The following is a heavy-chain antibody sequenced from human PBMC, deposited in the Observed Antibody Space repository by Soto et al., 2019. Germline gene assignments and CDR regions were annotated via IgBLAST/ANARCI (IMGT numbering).Heavy chain of an antibody. V-gene: IGHV1-46*03. CDR3: ARTAAPGGSGVYYMDV. J-gene: IGHJ6*03. CDR2: INPSGGST. D-gene: IGHD2-15*01. Sequence: ASVKVSCKASGYTFTSYYMHWVRQAPGQGLEWMGIINPSGGSTSYAQKFQGRVTMTRDTSTSTVYMELSSLRSEDTAVYYCARTAAPGGSGVYYMDVWGKGTTVTVSS. CDR1: GYTFTSYY.